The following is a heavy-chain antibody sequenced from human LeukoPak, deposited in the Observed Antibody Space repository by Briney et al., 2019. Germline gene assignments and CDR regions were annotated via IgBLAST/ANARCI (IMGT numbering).Heavy chain of an antibody. CDR2: ISGSGGST. CDR1: GFTFSSYA. CDR3: ATSLRPGGGNSFLLDY. V-gene: IGHV3-23*01. Sequence: GGSLRLSCAASGFTFSSYAMSWVRLAPGKGLEWVSAISGSGGSTYYADSVKGRFTISRDNSKNTLYLQMNSLTVHDTAVYYCATSLRPGGGNSFLLDYWGQGILVTVSS. J-gene: IGHJ4*02. D-gene: IGHD4-23*01.